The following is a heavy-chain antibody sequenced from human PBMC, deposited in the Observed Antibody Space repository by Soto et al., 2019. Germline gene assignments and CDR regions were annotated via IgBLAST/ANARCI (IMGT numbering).Heavy chain of an antibody. CDR1: GYTFTSYW. Sequence: GESLKISCKASGYTFTSYWITWVRQMPGKGLEWMGRIDPGDSYINYSPSFQDHVIISADKSISTAYLHWSSLKASDTAMYYCARVEASTAGYWGQGALVTVSS. CDR2: IDPGDSYI. V-gene: IGHV5-10-1*01. CDR3: ARVEASTAGY. J-gene: IGHJ4*02. D-gene: IGHD1-1*01.